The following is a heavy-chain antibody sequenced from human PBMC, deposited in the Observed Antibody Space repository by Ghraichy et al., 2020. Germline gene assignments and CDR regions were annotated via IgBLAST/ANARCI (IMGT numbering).Heavy chain of an antibody. CDR1: GYTFTNYY. Sequence: ASVKVSCKASGYTFTNYYMHWVRQAPGQGLEWMGIINPSGGSTSYAQKFQGRVTMTRDTSTSTVYMELSSLRSEDTAVYYCARDLDSSSWPSYGMDVWGQGTTVTVSS. D-gene: IGHD6-13*01. CDR2: INPSGGST. V-gene: IGHV1-46*01. CDR3: ARDLDSSSWPSYGMDV. J-gene: IGHJ6*02.